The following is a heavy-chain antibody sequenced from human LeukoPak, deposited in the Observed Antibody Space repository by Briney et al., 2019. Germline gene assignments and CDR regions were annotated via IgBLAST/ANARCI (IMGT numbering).Heavy chain of an antibody. CDR3: ARPEAYYYDSSGYRLHYYYGMDV. CDR1: GYTFTSYD. D-gene: IGHD3-22*01. CDR2: MNPNSGNT. V-gene: IGHV1-8*01. J-gene: IGHJ6*02. Sequence: ASVKVSCKASGYTFTSYDINWVRQATGQGLEWMGWMNPNSGNTGYAQKFQGRVTTTRNTSISTAYMELSSLRSEDTAVYYCARPEAYYYDSSGYRLHYYYGMDVWGQGTTVTVSS.